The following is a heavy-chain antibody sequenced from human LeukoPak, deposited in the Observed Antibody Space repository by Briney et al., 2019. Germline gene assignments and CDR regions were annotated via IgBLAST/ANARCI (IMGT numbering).Heavy chain of an antibody. CDR3: AKDWRSGYRHDTGYYYMDV. J-gene: IGHJ6*03. CDR2: ISSSGSTM. CDR1: GFTFSDYY. V-gene: IGHV3-11*04. Sequence: GASLRLSCAASGFTFSDYYMSWIRQAPGKGLELVSYISSSGSTMYYADSVKGRFTISRNNAKNSLYMQMNILRAEDTAVYYCAKDWRSGYRHDTGYYYMDVWGKGPRSPSP. D-gene: IGHD3-3*01.